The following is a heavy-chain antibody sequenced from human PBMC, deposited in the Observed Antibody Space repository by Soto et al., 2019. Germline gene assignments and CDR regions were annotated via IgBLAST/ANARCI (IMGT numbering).Heavy chain of an antibody. V-gene: IGHV3-23*01. CDR3: AKDNDRGVINYFDY. D-gene: IGHD3-10*02. CDR1: GFTFSSYA. J-gene: IGHJ4*02. CDR2: ISGSGGST. Sequence: GGSLRLSCAASGFTFSSYAMSWVRQAPGKGLEWVSAISGSGGSTCYADSVKGRFTISRDNSKNTLYLQMNSLRAEDTAVYYCAKDNDRGVINYFDYWGQGTLVTVS.